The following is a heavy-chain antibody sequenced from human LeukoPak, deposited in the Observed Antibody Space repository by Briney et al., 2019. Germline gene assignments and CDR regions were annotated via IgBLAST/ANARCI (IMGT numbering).Heavy chain of an antibody. CDR3: ARDYCGGDCYKFDY. Sequence: GGSLRLSCAASGFTFSSYAMSWVRQAPGKGLEWVAVISYDGSNKYYADSVKGRFTISRDNSKNTLYLQMNSLRAEDTAVYYCARDYCGGDCYKFDYWGQGTLVTVSS. J-gene: IGHJ4*02. D-gene: IGHD2-21*02. CDR1: GFTFSSYA. V-gene: IGHV3-30-3*01. CDR2: ISYDGSNK.